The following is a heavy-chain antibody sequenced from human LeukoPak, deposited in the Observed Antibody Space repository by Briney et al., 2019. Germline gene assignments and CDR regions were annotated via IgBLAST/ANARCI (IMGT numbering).Heavy chain of an antibody. CDR3: TTIAAAQRRYFDL. V-gene: IGHV3-15*01. J-gene: IGHJ2*01. D-gene: IGHD6-13*01. CDR2: IKSKTDGGTT. CDR1: GFTFSNAW. Sequence: GGSLRLSCAASGFTFSNAWMSWVRQAPGKGLEWVGRIKSKTDGGTTDYAAPVKGRFTISRDDSKNTLYLQMNSLKTEDTAVYYCTTIAAAQRRYFDLWGRGTLVTVSS.